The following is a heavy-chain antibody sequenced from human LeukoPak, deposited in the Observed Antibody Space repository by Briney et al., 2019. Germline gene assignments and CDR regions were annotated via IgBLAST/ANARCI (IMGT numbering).Heavy chain of an antibody. J-gene: IGHJ3*02. V-gene: IGHV4-59*01. Sequence: SETLSLTCTVSGGSISSYYWSWIRQPPGKGLEWIGYISYSGSPNYNPSLKSRVTISVDTSKNQFSLKLTPVTAADTAVYYCARYRAFDIWGQGTMVTVSS. CDR2: ISYSGSP. D-gene: IGHD2-2*01. CDR3: ARYRAFDI. CDR1: GGSISSYY.